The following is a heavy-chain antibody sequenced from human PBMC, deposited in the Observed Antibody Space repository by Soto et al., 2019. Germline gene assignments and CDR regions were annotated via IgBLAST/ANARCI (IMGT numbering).Heavy chain of an antibody. D-gene: IGHD6-13*01. J-gene: IGHJ4*02. Sequence: QLQLQESGPGLVKPSETLSLTCTVSGGSITSSSYYWGWIRQPPGKGLEWIGSIFYSGSTYYNPSLKSRVTISVDTSKNQFSLKLSSVTAADTAVYYCARQGLGTSTWYPFFDYWGQGTLVTVSS. CDR2: IFYSGST. CDR3: ARQGLGTSTWYPFFDY. CDR1: GGSITSSSYY. V-gene: IGHV4-39*01.